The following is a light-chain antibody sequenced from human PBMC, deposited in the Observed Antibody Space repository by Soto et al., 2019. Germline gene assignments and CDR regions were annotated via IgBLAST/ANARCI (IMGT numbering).Light chain of an antibody. V-gene: IGKV3-20*01. CDR3: QHFGSSPGFT. CDR1: QSINSRY. Sequence: EIVLTQSPGTLSLSPGERATLSCRASQSINSRYLAWYQQKPGQAPRLLIYGASSRATGIPDRFSGSGSGTDFTLTISRLEPEDCAVYYCQHFGSSPGFTFGPGTKVYIK. J-gene: IGKJ3*01. CDR2: GAS.